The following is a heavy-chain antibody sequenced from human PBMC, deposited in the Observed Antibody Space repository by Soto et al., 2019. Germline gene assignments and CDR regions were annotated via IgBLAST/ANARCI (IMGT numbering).Heavy chain of an antibody. CDR3: ARDRSAYYYYYGMDV. J-gene: IGHJ6*02. V-gene: IGHV4-39*07. Sequence: PSETLSLTCTVSGGSISSSSYFWGWIRQPPGKGLEWIGSIYYSGSTNYNPSLKSRVTISVDTSKNQFSLKLSSVTAADTAVYYCARDRSAYYYYYGMDVWGQGTTVTVS. CDR1: GGSISSSSYF. CDR2: IYYSGST.